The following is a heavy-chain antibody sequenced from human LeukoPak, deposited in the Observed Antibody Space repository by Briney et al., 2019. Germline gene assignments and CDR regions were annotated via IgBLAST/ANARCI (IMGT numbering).Heavy chain of an antibody. D-gene: IGHD6-19*01. CDR1: GGSISSYY. CDR2: IYYSGST. V-gene: IGHV4-59*12. CDR3: ARVTHSGYSSGFDP. Sequence: SETLSLTCTVSGGSISSYYWSWIRQPPGKGLEWIGYIYYSGSTNYNPSLKSRVTISVDTSKNQFSLKLSSVTAADTAVYYCARVTHSGYSSGFDPWGQGTLVTVSS. J-gene: IGHJ5*02.